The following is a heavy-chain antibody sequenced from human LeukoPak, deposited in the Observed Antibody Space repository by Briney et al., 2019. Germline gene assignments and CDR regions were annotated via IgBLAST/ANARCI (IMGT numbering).Heavy chain of an antibody. V-gene: IGHV3-21*01. CDR1: GFTFSSYS. Sequence: PGGSLRLSCAASGFTFSSYSMNWVRQAPGKGLEWVSSISSSSSYIYYADSVKGRFTISRDNAKNSLYLQMDSLRAEDTAVYYCARDSLAHGGGDRDDYWGQGTLVTVSS. J-gene: IGHJ4*02. CDR3: ARDSLAHGGGDRDDY. D-gene: IGHD3-16*01. CDR2: ISSSSSYI.